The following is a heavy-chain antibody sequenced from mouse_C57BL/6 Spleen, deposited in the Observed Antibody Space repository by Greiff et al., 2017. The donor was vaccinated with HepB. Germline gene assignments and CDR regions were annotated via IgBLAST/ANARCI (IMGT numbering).Heavy chain of an antibody. CDR3: TRDCRLDYGTAWFAY. CDR2: IDPETGGT. J-gene: IGHJ3*01. CDR1: GYTFTDYE. D-gene: IGHD1-1*01. V-gene: IGHV1-15*01. Sequence: VQLQQSGAELVRPGASVTLSCKASGYTFTDYEMHWVKQTPVHGLEWIGAIDPETGGTAYNQKFKGKAILTADKSSSTAYMALRSLTSEDSAVYYCTRDCRLDYGTAWFAYWGQGTLVTVSA.